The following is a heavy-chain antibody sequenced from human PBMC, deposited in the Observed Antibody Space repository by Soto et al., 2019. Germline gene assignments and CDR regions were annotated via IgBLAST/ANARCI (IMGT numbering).Heavy chain of an antibody. CDR2: IYYSGST. CDR1: GGSTSSSSYY. V-gene: IGHV4-39*01. D-gene: IGHD4-4*01. Sequence: SETLSLTSTVSGGSTSSSSYYWGWIRQPPGKGLELIGSIYYSGSTSSNPSLKSRVTISVDTSKNQFSLKLSSVTAADTAVYYCATNYAYYYYYGMDVWGQGTTVTVSS. CDR3: ATNYAYYYYYGMDV. J-gene: IGHJ6*02.